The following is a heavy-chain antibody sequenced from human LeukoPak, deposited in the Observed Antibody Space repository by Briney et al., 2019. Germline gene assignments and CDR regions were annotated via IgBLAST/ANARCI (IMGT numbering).Heavy chain of an antibody. CDR3: ARLDEAYCSSTSCSTRDAFDI. Sequence: RASVKVSCKASGYTFTSYYMHWVRQAPGQGLEWMGIINPSGGSTSYAQKFQSRVTMTRDTSTSTVYMELSSLRSEDTAVYYCARLDEAYCSSTSCSTRDAFDIWGQGTMVTVSS. J-gene: IGHJ3*02. D-gene: IGHD2-2*01. CDR2: INPSGGST. V-gene: IGHV1-46*01. CDR1: GYTFTSYY.